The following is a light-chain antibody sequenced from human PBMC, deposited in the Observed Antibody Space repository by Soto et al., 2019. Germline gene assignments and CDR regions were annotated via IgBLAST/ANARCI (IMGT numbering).Light chain of an antibody. CDR3: QQYFTSPIT. V-gene: IGKV3-20*01. CDR1: QSVSRNY. CDR2: DAS. Sequence: EIVLTQSPGTLSLSPGERATLSCRASQSVSRNYLAWFQKKPGQAPRLLIYDASTRATGIPDKFGGSGSGTDFTLTISRLEPEDFAVDFCQQYFTSPITFGQVTRLEIK. J-gene: IGKJ5*01.